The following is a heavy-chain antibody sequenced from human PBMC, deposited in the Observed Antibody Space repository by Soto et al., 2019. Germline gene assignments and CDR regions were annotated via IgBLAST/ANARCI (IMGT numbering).Heavy chain of an antibody. CDR1: GGSTTNYY. CDR2: IYGSGRT. D-gene: IGHD5-18*01. Sequence: QVQLQESGPGLVKPSETLSLTCTVSGGSTTNYYWSWLRQPAGKGLEYIGRIYGSGRTNYNPSLKNRVTMSVSLNQMSLRLTSVTAADTAVYYCARDFDVNTALAYWYFDLWGRGALVTVSS. J-gene: IGHJ2*01. V-gene: IGHV4-4*07. CDR3: ARDFDVNTALAYWYFDL.